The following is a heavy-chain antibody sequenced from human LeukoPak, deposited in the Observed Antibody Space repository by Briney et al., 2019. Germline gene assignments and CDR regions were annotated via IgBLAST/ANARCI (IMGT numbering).Heavy chain of an antibody. J-gene: IGHJ6*02. CDR1: GYTFTSYD. V-gene: IGHV1-8*01. CDR2: MNPNSGNT. Sequence: ASVKVSCKASGYTFTSYDINWVRQATGQGLEWMGWMNPNSGNTGYAQKFQGRVTMTRNTSISTAYMELSSLRSEDTAVYYCARAQAPPARTGYGMDVWGQGTTVTVSS. CDR3: ARAQAPPARTGYGMDV. D-gene: IGHD6-25*01.